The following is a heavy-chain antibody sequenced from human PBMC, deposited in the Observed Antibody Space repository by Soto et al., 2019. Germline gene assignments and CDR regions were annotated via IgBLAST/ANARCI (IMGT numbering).Heavy chain of an antibody. J-gene: IGHJ4*02. CDR2: ISYRGDTS. V-gene: IGHV3-30*14. CDR1: EIILKTYT. CDR3: SRAGLGNYCGGDSCYSLDY. D-gene: IGHD2-15*01. Sequence: QVQVVESGGGVFQPGESLRLPCVVEEIILKTYTMHWVRQAPGRGLESVAEISYRGDTSYYADSVEGRFTVSRDNSKNTVYLQMTGLRPEDTALYYCSRAGLGNYCGGDSCYSLDYWGPGTLVTVSS.